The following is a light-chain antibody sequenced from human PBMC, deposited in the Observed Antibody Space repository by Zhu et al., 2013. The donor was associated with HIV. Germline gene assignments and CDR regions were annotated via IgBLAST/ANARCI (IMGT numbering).Light chain of an antibody. J-gene: IGKJ1*01. CDR3: QKYNSAPRT. CDR2: GAY. CDR1: QDISSF. V-gene: IGKV1-8*01. Sequence: ALRMTQSPSSLSASTGDRVTITCRASQDISSFLAWYQQKPGKAPNLLIYGAYTLQSGVPSRFSGSGSGTDFTLTISSLQPEDVATYYCQKYNSAPRTFGQGTKVEIK.